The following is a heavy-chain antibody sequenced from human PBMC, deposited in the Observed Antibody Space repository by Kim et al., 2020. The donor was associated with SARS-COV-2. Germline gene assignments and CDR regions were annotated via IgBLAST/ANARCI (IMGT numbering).Heavy chain of an antibody. CDR2: ISGSGGST. CDR1: GFTFSNYA. J-gene: IGHJ4*02. Sequence: GGSLRLSCAASGFTFSNYAMNWVRQAPGKGLEWVSAISGSGGSTYYADAVKGRFTISRDNSKNTLYLQMNSLRAEDTAVYYCAKDPYYDFWSGYYFDYWGQGNLVTLSS. V-gene: IGHV3-23*01. CDR3: AKDPYYDFWSGYYFDY. D-gene: IGHD3-3*01.